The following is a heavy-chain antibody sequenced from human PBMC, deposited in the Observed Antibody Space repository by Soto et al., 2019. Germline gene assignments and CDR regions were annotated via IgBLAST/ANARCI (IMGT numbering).Heavy chain of an antibody. Sequence: QVTLKESGPVLVKPTEPLTLTCTVSGFSLSNARMGVSWIRQPPGKALEWLAHIFSNDEKSYSTSLKSRLTISKDTSKSQVVLTMTNMDPVDTATYYCARFVSNYDYVWGSYRDFDYWGQGTLVTVSS. D-gene: IGHD3-16*02. CDR2: IFSNDEK. CDR1: GFSLSNARMG. V-gene: IGHV2-26*01. CDR3: ARFVSNYDYVWGSYRDFDY. J-gene: IGHJ4*02.